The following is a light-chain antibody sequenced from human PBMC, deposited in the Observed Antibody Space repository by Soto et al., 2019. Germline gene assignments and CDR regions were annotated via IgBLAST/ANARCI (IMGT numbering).Light chain of an antibody. CDR3: QQSYSTTWT. Sequence: DIQMTQSPFSLSASVGDRVTITCRASQGISTYLNWYQQKPGKAPKLLIYAASTFQSGVPSRFSGSGSETDFTLTISSLQPEDFATYSCQQSYSTTWTFGQGTKVEIK. CDR1: QGISTY. CDR2: AAS. V-gene: IGKV1-39*01. J-gene: IGKJ1*01.